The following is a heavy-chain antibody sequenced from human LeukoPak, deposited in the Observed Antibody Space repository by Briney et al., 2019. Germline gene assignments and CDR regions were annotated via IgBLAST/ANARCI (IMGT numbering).Heavy chain of an antibody. CDR3: ARAPYSYGYPSPYYYYGMDV. D-gene: IGHD5-18*01. J-gene: IGHJ6*02. V-gene: IGHV4-59*12. Sequence: PSETLSLTCSVSGGSINSYYWSWIRQPPGKGLEWIGNIYYTGSTNYNPSLKSRVTISVDTSKNQFSLKLSSVTAADTAVYYCARAPYSYGYPSPYYYYGMDVWGQGTTVTVSS. CDR1: GGSINSYY. CDR2: IYYTGST.